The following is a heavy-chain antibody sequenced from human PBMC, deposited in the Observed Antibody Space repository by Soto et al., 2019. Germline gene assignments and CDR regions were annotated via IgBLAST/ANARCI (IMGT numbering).Heavy chain of an antibody. D-gene: IGHD3-16*01. CDR2: ISYDGSNK. V-gene: IGHV3-30-3*01. Sequence: QVQLVESGGGVVQPGRSLRLSCAASGFTFSSYAMHWVRQAPGKGLEWVAVISYDGSNKYYADSVKGRFTISRDNSKNTLYLQMNSLRAEDTAVYYRARELGGYFDYWGQGTLVTVSS. CDR1: GFTFSSYA. J-gene: IGHJ4*02. CDR3: ARELGGYFDY.